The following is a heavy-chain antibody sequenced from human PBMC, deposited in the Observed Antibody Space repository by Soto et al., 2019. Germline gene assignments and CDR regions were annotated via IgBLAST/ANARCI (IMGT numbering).Heavy chain of an antibody. J-gene: IGHJ4*02. CDR3: ARDFSWFGELNASDY. D-gene: IGHD3-10*01. CDR2: INAGNGNT. V-gene: IGHV1-3*01. Sequence: QGQLVQSGAEVKKPGASVKVSCKASGYTFTSYAMHWVRQAPGQRLEWMGWINAGNGNTKYSQKFQGRVTITRDTSASTAYMELSSLRSEDTAVYYCARDFSWFGELNASDYWGQGTLVTVSS. CDR1: GYTFTSYA.